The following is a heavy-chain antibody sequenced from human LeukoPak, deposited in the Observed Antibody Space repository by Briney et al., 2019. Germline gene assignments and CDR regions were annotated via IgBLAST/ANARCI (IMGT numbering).Heavy chain of an antibody. CDR3: ARHSDYDILTGPNDY. CDR1: GFTFTSYG. CDR2: ISGSGGST. D-gene: IGHD3-9*01. Sequence: GGSLRLSCAASGFTFTSYGMSWVRQAPGKGLEWVSGISGSGGSTYYADSVKGRSTISRDNAKNSLYLQMNSLGAEDTAVYYCARHSDYDILTGPNDYWGQGTLVTVSS. V-gene: IGHV3-23*01. J-gene: IGHJ4*02.